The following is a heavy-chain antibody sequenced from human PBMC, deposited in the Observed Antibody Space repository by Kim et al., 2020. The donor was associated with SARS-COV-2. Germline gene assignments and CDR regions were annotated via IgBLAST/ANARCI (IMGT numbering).Heavy chain of an antibody. D-gene: IGHD2-15*01. J-gene: IGHJ4*02. CDR3: TTELIYCSGGSCYANFDS. Sequence: GGSLRLSCAASGFTFSNAWMSWVRQAPGKGLEWVGRIKSKTDGGTTDYAAPVKGRFTISRDDPKNTLYLQMNSLKTEDTAVYYRTTELIYCSGGSCYANFDSWGQGTLVTVSS. CDR2: IKSKTDGGTT. CDR1: GFTFSNAW. V-gene: IGHV3-15*01.